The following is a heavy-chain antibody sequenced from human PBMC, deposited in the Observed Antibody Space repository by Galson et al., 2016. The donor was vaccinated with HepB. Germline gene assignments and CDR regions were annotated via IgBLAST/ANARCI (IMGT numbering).Heavy chain of an antibody. V-gene: IGHV3-23*01. CDR1: GFTFSSYA. D-gene: IGHD5/OR15-5a*01. Sequence: SLRLSCAASGFTFSSYAMSWVRQAAGKGLEWVSAISDSGESRYYTDSVKGRFTISRDNSKNTLHLQMNSLRAEDTALYYWGKGALSGLTYFDTWGQGSLVTVSS. J-gene: IGHJ4*02. CDR3: GKGALSGLTYFDT. CDR2: ISDSGESR.